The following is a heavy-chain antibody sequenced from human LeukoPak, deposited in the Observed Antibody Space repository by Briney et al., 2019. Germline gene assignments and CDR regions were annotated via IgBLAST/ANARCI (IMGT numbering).Heavy chain of an antibody. CDR1: GFTFSSYA. J-gene: IGHJ4*02. CDR2: ISYDGSNK. CDR3: ARGYLPPTPYYFDY. V-gene: IGHV3-30-3*01. Sequence: PGRSLRLSCAASGFTFSSYAMHWVRQAPGKGLEWVAVISYDGSNKYYADSVKGRFTISRDNSKNTLYLQMNSLRAEDTAVYYCARGYLPPTPYYFDYWGQGTLVTVSS. D-gene: IGHD2-21*01.